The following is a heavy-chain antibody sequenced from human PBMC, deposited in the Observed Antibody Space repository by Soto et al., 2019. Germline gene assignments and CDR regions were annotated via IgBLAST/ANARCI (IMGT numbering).Heavy chain of an antibody. J-gene: IGHJ4*02. Sequence: QVQLVESGGGVVQPGRSLRLSCAASGFTFSSYGMHWVRQAPGKGLEWVAIISYDGSNTYYADSVKGRFTISRDNSKNTPYLQMNSLRAEDTSVYYCAEGGGLSGSYSISSSYYFDYWGQGTLVTVSS. CDR3: AEGGGLSGSYSISSSYYFDY. D-gene: IGHD1-26*01. CDR1: GFTFSSYG. V-gene: IGHV3-30*18. CDR2: ISYDGSNT.